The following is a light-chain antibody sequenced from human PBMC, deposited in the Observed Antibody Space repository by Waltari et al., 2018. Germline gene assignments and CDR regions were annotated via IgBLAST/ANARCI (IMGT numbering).Light chain of an antibody. CDR3: QQYNRSPWT. CDR2: SAS. CDR1: QTVGTNY. Sequence: EIVLTQSPGTLSLSPGERVTLSCRASQTVGTNYLAWYQQKPGQAPRVLIYSASSRATDIPDRFSGSGSGTDFTLTISRLEPEDFAMYYCQQYNRSPWTFGQGTRVEIK. J-gene: IGKJ1*01. V-gene: IGKV3-20*01.